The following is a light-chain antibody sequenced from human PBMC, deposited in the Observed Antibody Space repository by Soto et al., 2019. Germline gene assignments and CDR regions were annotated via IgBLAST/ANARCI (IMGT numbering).Light chain of an antibody. Sequence: DTQMTQSPSSLSASVGDRVSITCRASQSISTYLNWYQQKPGMAPKVLIYAASRLQSGVPSRFSGSGSGTDFTLTISSRQPEDFATYYCHQTYANPWTFGQGTKVEIK. CDR3: HQTYANPWT. J-gene: IGKJ1*01. CDR2: AAS. CDR1: QSISTY. V-gene: IGKV1-39*01.